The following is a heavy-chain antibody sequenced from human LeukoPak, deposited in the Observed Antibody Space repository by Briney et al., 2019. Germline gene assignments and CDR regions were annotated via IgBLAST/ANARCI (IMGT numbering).Heavy chain of an antibody. V-gene: IGHV4-30-2*01. CDR1: GGSISSGGYY. D-gene: IGHD3-22*01. Sequence: SETLSLTCTVSGGSISSGGYYWSWIRQPPGKGLEWIGYIYHSGSTYYNPSLKSRATISVDRSKNQFSLKLSSVTAADTAVYYCARDGSSGSDYFFDYWGQGTLVTVSS. CDR3: ARDGSSGSDYFFDY. CDR2: IYHSGST. J-gene: IGHJ4*02.